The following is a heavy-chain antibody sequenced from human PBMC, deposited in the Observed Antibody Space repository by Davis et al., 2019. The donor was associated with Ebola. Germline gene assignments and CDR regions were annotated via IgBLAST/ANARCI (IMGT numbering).Heavy chain of an antibody. D-gene: IGHD6-6*01. CDR3: ARGWVWTSIAARGVWFDP. J-gene: IGHJ5*02. V-gene: IGHV4-34*01. CDR1: GGSFSGYY. Sequence: PSETLSLTCAVYGGSFSGYYWSWIRQPPGKGLEWIGEINHSGSTNYNPSLKSRVTISVDTSKNQFSLKLSSVTAADTAVYYCARGWVWTSIAARGVWFDPWGQGTLVTVSS. CDR2: INHSGST.